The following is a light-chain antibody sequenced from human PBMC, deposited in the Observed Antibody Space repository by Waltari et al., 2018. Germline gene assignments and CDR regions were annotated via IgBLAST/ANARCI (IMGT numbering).Light chain of an antibody. CDR2: AVS. Sequence: DIQMTQSPSSLSASVGDSVTITCRASQSFIIYLNWYQQKPGKAPKLLISAVSSLQSGVPSRVSGSGSGTDFALTISSLQPEDCATYYCQQSSRTPPWTFGQGTQVEIK. V-gene: IGKV1-39*01. J-gene: IGKJ1*01. CDR3: QQSSRTPPWT. CDR1: QSFIIY.